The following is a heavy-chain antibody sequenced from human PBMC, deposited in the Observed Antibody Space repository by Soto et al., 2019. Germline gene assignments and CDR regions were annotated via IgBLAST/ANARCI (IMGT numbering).Heavy chain of an antibody. CDR1: GGSISRYY. CDR2: IYYSGST. Sequence: KTSETLSLTCTVSGGSISRYYWTWIRQPPGKGLEWIGYIYYSGSTNYNPSLKSRLTISVDTSKNQFSLRLSSVTAADTAVYYCASGIAVAGNWFDPWGHGTLVTVSS. V-gene: IGHV4-59*01. CDR3: ASGIAVAGNWFDP. J-gene: IGHJ5*02. D-gene: IGHD6-13*01.